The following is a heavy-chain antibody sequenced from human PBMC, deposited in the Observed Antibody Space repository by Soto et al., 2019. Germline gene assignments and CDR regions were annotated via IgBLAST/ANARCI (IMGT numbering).Heavy chain of an antibody. CDR1: GGSISSGGYS. CDR3: ARDDYEVLGDAFDI. V-gene: IGHV4-30-2*01. CDR2: IYHSGST. Sequence: SETLSLTCAVSGGSISSGGYSWSWIRQPPGKGLEWIGYIYHSGSTYYNPSLKSRVTISVDRSKNQFSLKLSSVTAADTAVYYCARDDYEVLGDAFDIWGQGTMVTVSS. J-gene: IGHJ3*02. D-gene: IGHD4-17*01.